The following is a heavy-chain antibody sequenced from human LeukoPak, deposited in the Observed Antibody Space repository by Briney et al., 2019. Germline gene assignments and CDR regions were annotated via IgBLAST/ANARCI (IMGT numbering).Heavy chain of an antibody. Sequence: PGGSLRLSCAASGFTFSSYGMSWVRQAPGKGLEWVSAISDSGGSTYYADSVKGRFTISRDNAKNSLYLQMNSLRAEDTAVYYCARVAYSHYYYYMDVWGKGTTVTVSS. J-gene: IGHJ6*03. CDR1: GFTFSSYG. D-gene: IGHD5-18*01. CDR3: ARVAYSHYYYYMDV. CDR2: ISDSGGST. V-gene: IGHV3-23*01.